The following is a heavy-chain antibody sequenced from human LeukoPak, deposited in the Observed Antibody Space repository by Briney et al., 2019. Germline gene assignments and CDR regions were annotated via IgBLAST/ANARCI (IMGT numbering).Heavy chain of an antibody. CDR2: ISSSSSYI. CDR1: GFTFSSYS. CDR3: ARDDVMTRNAFDI. V-gene: IGHV3-21*01. Sequence: GGSLRLSCAASGFTFSSYSMNWVRQAPGKGLEWVSAISSSSSYIYYADSVKGRFTISRDNSKNTLYLQMNSLRAEDTAVYYCARDDVMTRNAFDIWGQGTMVTVSS. D-gene: IGHD3-16*01. J-gene: IGHJ3*02.